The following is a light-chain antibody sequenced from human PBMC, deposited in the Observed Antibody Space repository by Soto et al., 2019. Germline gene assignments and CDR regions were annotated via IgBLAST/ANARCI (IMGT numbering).Light chain of an antibody. J-gene: IGKJ1*01. V-gene: IGKV1-5*01. CDR2: DAS. CDR3: QQYNSYSRT. Sequence: DIQMTQSPSTLSASVGDRVTITCRASQSISSWLAWYQQKPGKAPKLLIYDASSLESGVPSRFSGSGSGTEFTPTISSLQHDDFANYYCQQYNSYSRTFGQGTKVEIK. CDR1: QSISSW.